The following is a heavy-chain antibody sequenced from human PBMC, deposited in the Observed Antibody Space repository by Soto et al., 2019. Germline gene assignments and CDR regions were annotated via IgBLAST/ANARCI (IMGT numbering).Heavy chain of an antibody. V-gene: IGHV4-59*08. CDR3: ARHGPIAAAGTVFDY. D-gene: IGHD6-13*01. Sequence: QVQLQESGPGLVKPSETLSLTCTVSGGSISSYYWSWIRQPPGKGLEWIGYIYYSGSTNYNPSLKSRVTISVDTSKHQSSLQLSSVTAADAAVYYCARHGPIAAAGTVFDYWGQGTLVTVSS. J-gene: IGHJ4*02. CDR1: GGSISSYY. CDR2: IYYSGST.